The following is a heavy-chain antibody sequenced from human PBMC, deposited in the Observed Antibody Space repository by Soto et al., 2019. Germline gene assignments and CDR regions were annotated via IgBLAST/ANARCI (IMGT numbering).Heavy chain of an antibody. V-gene: IGHV3-30*18. D-gene: IGHD3-10*01. CDR1: GFTFSSYG. Sequence: QVQLVESGGGVVQPGRSLRLSCAASGFTFSSYGMHWVRQAPGKGLERVAVISYDGSNKYYAVSLKGRFTISRDDSKHTLYLQMNSLGAEDTAVYNFAKDDGSYSLDYWGQGTLVTVAS. CDR2: ISYDGSNK. J-gene: IGHJ4*02. CDR3: AKDDGSYSLDY.